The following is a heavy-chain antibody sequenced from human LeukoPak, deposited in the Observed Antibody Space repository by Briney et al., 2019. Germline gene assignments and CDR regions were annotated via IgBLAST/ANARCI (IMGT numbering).Heavy chain of an antibody. CDR3: AEGTGYFDPFDY. J-gene: IGHJ4*02. V-gene: IGHV4-39*07. D-gene: IGHD3-9*01. CDR1: GGSISTSNYY. Sequence: SETLSLTCTVSGGSISTSNYYWGWIRQPPGKGLEWIGNIFYSGTTYYSPSLKSRVTISLDTSRNQFSLKLNSVTAADTAVYYCAEGTGYFDPFDYWGQGTLVTVSS. CDR2: IFYSGTT.